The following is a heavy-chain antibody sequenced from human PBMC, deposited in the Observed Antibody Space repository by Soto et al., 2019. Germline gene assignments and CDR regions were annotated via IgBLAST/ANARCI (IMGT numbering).Heavy chain of an antibody. V-gene: IGHV4-39*01. CDR2: IFSAGGT. Sequence: SETLSLTCTLSGASINSPAYYWGWIRQPPGGGLEWIASIFSAGGTHYNPSLKSRVNISLDTSNNRFSLKLASGAATDTAVYYCARHRRYSSSWYLGPQQDFDYWGPGTLVTVSS. D-gene: IGHD6-13*01. CDR3: ARHRRYSSSWYLGPQQDFDY. CDR1: GASINSPAYY. J-gene: IGHJ4*02.